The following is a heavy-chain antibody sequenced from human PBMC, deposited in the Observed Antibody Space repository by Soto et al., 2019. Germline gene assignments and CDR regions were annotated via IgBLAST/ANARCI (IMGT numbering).Heavy chain of an antibody. CDR1: GFSISSGFY. Sequence: SETLSLTCAVSGFSISSGFYWGWIRQPPGKGLEWIGNIYRSGSTYYNPSLKSRVTISVDTSKNQFSLKLSSVTAADTAVYYCARAFYGDSAAYYSGMDVWGQGTTVTVSS. V-gene: IGHV4-38-2*01. CDR3: ARAFYGDSAAYYSGMDV. CDR2: IYRSGST. D-gene: IGHD4-17*01. J-gene: IGHJ6*02.